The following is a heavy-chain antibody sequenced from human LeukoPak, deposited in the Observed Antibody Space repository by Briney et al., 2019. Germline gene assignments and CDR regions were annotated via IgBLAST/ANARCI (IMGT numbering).Heavy chain of an antibody. CDR2: ISSSSSTI. Sequence: GGSLRLSCAASGFTFSSSGMNWVRQAPGKGLEWVSYISSSSSTIYYADSVKGRFTISRDNAKNSLYLQMNSLRAEDTAVYYCARDLSRGLRLGELSFAPYWGQGTLVTVSS. D-gene: IGHD3-16*02. CDR3: ARDLSRGLRLGELSFAPY. CDR1: GFTFSSSG. V-gene: IGHV3-48*01. J-gene: IGHJ4*02.